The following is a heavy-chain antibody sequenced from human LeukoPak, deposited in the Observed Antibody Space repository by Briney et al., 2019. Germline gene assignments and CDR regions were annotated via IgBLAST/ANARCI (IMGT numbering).Heavy chain of an antibody. CDR3: ARGVDGDYSFAY. Sequence: GGSLRLSCAASGFTVSSNYMSWVRQAPGKGLEWVSVIYSGGSTYYADSVKGRFTISRDNSKNTLYLQMNSLRAEDTAVYYCARGVDGDYSFAYWGQGTLVTVSS. CDR2: IYSGGST. CDR1: GFTVSSNY. J-gene: IGHJ4*02. V-gene: IGHV3-53*01. D-gene: IGHD4-17*01.